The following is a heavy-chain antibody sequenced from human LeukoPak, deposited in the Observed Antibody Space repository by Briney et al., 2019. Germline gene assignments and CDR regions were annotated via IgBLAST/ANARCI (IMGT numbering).Heavy chain of an antibody. CDR2: INPNSGGT. J-gene: IGHJ4*02. CDR1: GYTFTGYY. V-gene: IGHV1-2*02. CDR3: ARDKGNVIVSLFFDY. D-gene: IGHD3-3*02. Sequence: ASVKVSCKASGYTFTGYYMHWVRPAPGQGLEWMGWINPNSGGTNYAQKFQGRVTMTRDTSISTAYMELSSLRSEDTAVYYCARDKGNVIVSLFFDYWGQGTLVTVSS.